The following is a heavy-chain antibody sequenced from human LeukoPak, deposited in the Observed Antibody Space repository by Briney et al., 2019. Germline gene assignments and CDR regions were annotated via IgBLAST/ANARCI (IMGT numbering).Heavy chain of an antibody. J-gene: IGHJ5*02. CDR3: RGVSSSTSLNWFDP. V-gene: IGHV1-18*01. CDR2: ISAYNGNT. Sequence: VASVKVSCKASGYTFTSYGISWVRPAPGQGLEWMGWISAYNGNTNYAQKLQGSVTMTTDTSTSTAYMELRSLRSEDTAVYYCRGVSSSTSLNWFDPWGQGTLVTVSS. D-gene: IGHD2-2*01. CDR1: GYTFTSYG.